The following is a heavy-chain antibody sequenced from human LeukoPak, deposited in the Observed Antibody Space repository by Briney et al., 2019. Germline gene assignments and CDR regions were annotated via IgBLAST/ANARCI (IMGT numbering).Heavy chain of an antibody. CDR2: MNPNSGNT. Sequence: ASVKVSCKASGYTFTSYDINWVRQATGQGLEWMGWMNPNSGNTGYAQKFQGRVTMTRNTSISTACMELSSLRSEDTAVYYCARYYYYDSSGYYQSYTDYWGQGTLVTVSS. J-gene: IGHJ4*02. CDR3: ARYYYYDSSGYYQSYTDY. D-gene: IGHD3-22*01. V-gene: IGHV1-8*01. CDR1: GYTFTSYD.